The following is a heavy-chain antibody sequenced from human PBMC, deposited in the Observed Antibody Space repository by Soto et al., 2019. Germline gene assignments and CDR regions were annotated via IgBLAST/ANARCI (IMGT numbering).Heavy chain of an antibody. D-gene: IGHD4-17*01. Sequence: ASVKVSCKASGGTFSSYAISWVRQAPGQGLEWMGGIIPIFGTANYAQKFQGRVTITADESTSTAYMELSSLRSEDTAVYYCARDGSLHGDPNWFDPWGQGTLVTVSS. V-gene: IGHV1-69*13. CDR1: GGTFSSYA. CDR2: IIPIFGTA. CDR3: ARDGSLHGDPNWFDP. J-gene: IGHJ5*02.